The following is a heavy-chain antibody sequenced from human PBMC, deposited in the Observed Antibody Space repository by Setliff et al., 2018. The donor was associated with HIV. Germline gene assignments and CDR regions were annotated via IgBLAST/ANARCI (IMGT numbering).Heavy chain of an antibody. Sequence: GASVKVSCKASGGTFSSYAISWVRQAPGQGLEWMGGIIPILGIANYAQKFQGRVTITTDESTSTAYMELSSLRSEDTAVYYCAISIPPDAFDIWGQGTMVTVSS. J-gene: IGHJ3*02. CDR3: AISIPPDAFDI. CDR1: GGTFSSYA. CDR2: IIPILGIA. V-gene: IGHV1-69*10.